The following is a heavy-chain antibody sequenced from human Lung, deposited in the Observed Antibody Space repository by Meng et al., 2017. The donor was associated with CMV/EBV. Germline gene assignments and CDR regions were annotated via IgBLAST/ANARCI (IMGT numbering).Heavy chain of an antibody. Sequence: ASVKVFCKASGYTFTDYRVNGARHAPGQGLEWMGWISPNNGATNYAQKSQGRVTMTTDASINSACMGQNRKTYDYTEVNYCTSKMYYVFLCANRETEGVHPFNIWGQGTLVTVSS. J-gene: IGHJ3*02. CDR2: ISPNNGAT. D-gene: IGHD3-3*01. CDR1: GYTFTDYR. CDR3: TSKMYYVFLCANRETEGVHPFNI. V-gene: IGHV1-2*02.